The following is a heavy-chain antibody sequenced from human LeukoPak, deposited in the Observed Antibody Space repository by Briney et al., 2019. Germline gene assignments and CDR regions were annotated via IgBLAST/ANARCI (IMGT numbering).Heavy chain of an antibody. CDR2: IYYTGST. CDR1: SGSISSNNDY. Sequence: SETVSLPCTVCSGSISSNNDYWGWIRQPPGKGLHWIWSIYYTGSTFYNSSLKSRLTMSLDALKNKFPMKVKCVTATDTAVYYCARLVSYDVLTENFYKYYMDVWGKGTTVTVSS. D-gene: IGHD3-9*01. J-gene: IGHJ6*03. V-gene: IGHV4-39*01. CDR3: ARLVSYDVLTENFYKYYMDV.